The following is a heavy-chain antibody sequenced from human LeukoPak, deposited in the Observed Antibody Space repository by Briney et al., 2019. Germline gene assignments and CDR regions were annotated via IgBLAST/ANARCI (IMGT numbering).Heavy chain of an antibody. V-gene: IGHV3-33*01. Sequence: GGSLRLSCAASGFTFSSYGMHWVRQAPGKGLEWVAVIWYDGSNKYYADSVKGRFTISRDNAKNSLYLQMNSLRAEDTAVYYCARAVDYYDSSGYPLYYYYGMDVWGQGTTVTVSS. CDR1: GFTFSSYG. J-gene: IGHJ6*02. D-gene: IGHD3-22*01. CDR3: ARAVDYYDSSGYPLYYYYGMDV. CDR2: IWYDGSNK.